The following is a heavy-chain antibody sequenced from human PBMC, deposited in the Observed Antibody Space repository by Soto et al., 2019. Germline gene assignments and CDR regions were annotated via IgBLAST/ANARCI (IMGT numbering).Heavy chain of an antibody. V-gene: IGHV4-34*01. D-gene: IGHD3-16*02. CDR2: INHSGST. CDR3: ARGKLSDYVWGSYRYHFDY. CDR1: GGSFSGYY. Sequence: LETLSLTCAVHGGSFSGYYWSWIRQPPGKGLEWIGEINHSGSTNYNPSLKSRVTISVDTSKNQFSLKLSSVTAADTAVYYCARGKLSDYVWGSYRYHFDYWGQGTVVTVSS. J-gene: IGHJ4*02.